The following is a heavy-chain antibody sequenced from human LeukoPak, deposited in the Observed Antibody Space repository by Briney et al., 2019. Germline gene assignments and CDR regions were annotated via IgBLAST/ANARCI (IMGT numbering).Heavy chain of an antibody. J-gene: IGHJ3*02. CDR3: ARDRTLTYYDSSGYYCHAFDI. CDR2: INPNSGGT. V-gene: IGHV1-2*02. D-gene: IGHD3-22*01. Sequence: ASVKVSCKASGGTFSSYAISWVRQAPGQGLEWMGWINPNSGGTNYAQKFQGRVTMTRDTSISTAYMELSRLRSDDTAVYYCARDRTLTYYDSSGYYCHAFDIWGQGTMVTVSS. CDR1: GGTFSSYA.